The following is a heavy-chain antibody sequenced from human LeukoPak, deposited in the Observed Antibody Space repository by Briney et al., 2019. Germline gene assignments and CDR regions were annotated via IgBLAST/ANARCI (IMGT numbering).Heavy chain of an antibody. V-gene: IGHV3-21*01. Sequence: PGGSLRLSCAASGFTFSSYSMNWVRQAPGKGLEWVSSISSSSSYIHYADSVKGRFTISRDNAKNSLYLQMNSLRAEDTAVYYCAREYSSGWYIYGMDVWGQGTTVTVSS. CDR2: ISSSSSYI. CDR3: AREYSSGWYIYGMDV. D-gene: IGHD6-19*01. CDR1: GFTFSSYS. J-gene: IGHJ6*02.